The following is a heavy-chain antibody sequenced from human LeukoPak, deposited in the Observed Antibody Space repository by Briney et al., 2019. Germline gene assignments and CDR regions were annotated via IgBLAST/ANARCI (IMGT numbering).Heavy chain of an antibody. CDR3: AREMAAAGKYYYYYMDV. Sequence: SETLSLTCTVSGGSISSGDYYWSWIRQPPGKGLEWIGYIYYSGSTYYNPSLKSRVTISVDTSKNQFSLKLSSVTAADTAVYYCAREMAAAGKYYYYYMDVWAKGPRSPSP. J-gene: IGHJ6*03. D-gene: IGHD6-13*01. CDR2: IYYSGST. CDR1: GGSISSGDYY. V-gene: IGHV4-30-4*08.